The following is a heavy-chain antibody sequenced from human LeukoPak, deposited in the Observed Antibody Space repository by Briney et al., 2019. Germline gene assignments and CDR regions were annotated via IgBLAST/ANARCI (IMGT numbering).Heavy chain of an antibody. J-gene: IGHJ4*02. V-gene: IGHV3-23*01. CDR3: AKRSARPKPFDC. D-gene: IGHD6-25*01. CDR2: IDGSGTNT. CDR1: GFTFSTHG. Sequence: GGSLRLSCAGSGFTFSTHGMSWVRQAPGKGLEWVSAIDGSGTNTLYADSVKGRFTISRDNFKNTAYLQMSSLRAADTAIYYCAKRSARPKPFDCWAQGTLVTVSS.